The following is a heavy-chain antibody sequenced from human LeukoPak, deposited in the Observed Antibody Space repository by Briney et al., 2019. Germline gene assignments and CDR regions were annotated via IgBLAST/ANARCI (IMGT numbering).Heavy chain of an antibody. CDR1: EDSFTNYW. J-gene: IGHJ4*02. CDR2: IYPGDSDT. V-gene: IGHV5-51*01. CDR3: VRFGLTSSLDY. Sequence: GESLKISCKGSEDSFTNYWIGWVRQVPGKGLEWMGLIYPGDSDTRYSPSFQGQVTFSVDTSISTAYLQLSGLRASDTAIYYCVRFGLTSSLDYWGQGTLVTVSS. D-gene: IGHD6-13*01.